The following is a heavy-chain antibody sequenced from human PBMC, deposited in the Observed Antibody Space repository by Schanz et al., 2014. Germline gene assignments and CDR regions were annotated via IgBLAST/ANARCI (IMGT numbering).Heavy chain of an antibody. CDR2: FIPILDVG. D-gene: IGHD3-22*01. CDR1: GGTFSTYP. Sequence: VQLEQSGAEVKKPGSSVKVSCKASGGTFSTYPINWLRQARGQGLEWVGRFIPILDVGNYAQQFQGRVTFTADKSSDTAYMELSSLRSEDTAVYYCAREVGLYDRGWFDPWGQGTLVTVSS. CDR3: AREVGLYDRGWFDP. V-gene: IGHV1-69*04. J-gene: IGHJ5*02.